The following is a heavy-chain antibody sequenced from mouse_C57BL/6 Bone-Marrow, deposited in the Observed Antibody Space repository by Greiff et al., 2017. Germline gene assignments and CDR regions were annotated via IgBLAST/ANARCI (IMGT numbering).Heavy chain of an antibody. V-gene: IGHV1-5*01. D-gene: IGHD1-1*01. J-gene: IGHJ3*01. CDR1: GYTFTSYW. Sequence: DVKLVESGTVLARPGASVKMSCKTSGYTFTSYWMHWVKQRPGQGLEWIGAIYPGNSDTSYNQKFKGKAKLTAVTSASTAYMELSSLTNEDSAVYYCTRPRLNYGSSYQFAYWGQGTLVTVSA. CDR3: TRPRLNYGSSYQFAY. CDR2: IYPGNSDT.